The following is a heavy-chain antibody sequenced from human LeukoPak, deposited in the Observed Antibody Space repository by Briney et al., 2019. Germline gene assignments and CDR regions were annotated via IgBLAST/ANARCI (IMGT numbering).Heavy chain of an antibody. V-gene: IGHV3-23*01. CDR3: AKETVGYYYYYYGMDV. D-gene: IGHD1-26*01. CDR1: GFTFSSYA. J-gene: IGHJ6*02. CDR2: ISGSGGST. Sequence: PGGSLRLSCAASGFTFSSYAMSWVRQAPGKGLEWVSAISGSGGSTYYADSVKGRFTISRDNSKNTLYLQMNSLRAEDTAAYHCAKETVGYYYYYYGMDVWGQGTTVTVSS.